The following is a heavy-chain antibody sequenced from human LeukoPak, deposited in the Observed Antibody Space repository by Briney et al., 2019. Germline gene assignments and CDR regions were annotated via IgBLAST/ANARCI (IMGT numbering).Heavy chain of an antibody. CDR3: ARGYCTTLYYYYYGMDV. Sequence: PSETLSLTCAVYGGSFSGYYWSWIRQPPGKGLEWIGEINHSGSTNYHPSLKSRVPISVDTSKNQSSLKLSSVTAADTAVYYCARGYCTTLYYYYYGMDVWGQGTTVTVSS. D-gene: IGHD1-1*01. J-gene: IGHJ6*02. V-gene: IGHV4-34*01. CDR1: GGSFSGYY. CDR2: INHSGST.